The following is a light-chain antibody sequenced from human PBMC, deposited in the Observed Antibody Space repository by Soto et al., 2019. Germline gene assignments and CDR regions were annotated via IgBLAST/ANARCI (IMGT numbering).Light chain of an antibody. CDR2: GAS. J-gene: IGKJ2*03. CDR1: QNIDTY. CDR3: QQSYGTLYS. Sequence: DIQMTQSPSSLSASIGDTVTIACRASQNIDTYLHWFQQKPGKAPNLLIHGASGLQSGVPSRFSGSGSGTDFTLTISSLQPEDFATYYCQQSYGTLYSFGQGTKVDIK. V-gene: IGKV1-39*01.